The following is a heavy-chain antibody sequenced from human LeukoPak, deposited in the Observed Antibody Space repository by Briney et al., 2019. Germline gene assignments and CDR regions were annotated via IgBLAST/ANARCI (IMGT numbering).Heavy chain of an antibody. CDR2: ISSNGGST. CDR1: GFTFSSYA. CDR3: ARDCARGYGDPRGAFDI. D-gene: IGHD4-17*01. V-gene: IGHV3-64*01. Sequence: PGGSLRPSCAASGFTFSSYAMHWVRQAPGKGLEYVSAISSNGGSTYYANSVKGRFTISRDNSKNTLYLQMGSLRAEDMAVYYCARDCARGYGDPRGAFDIWGQGTMVTVSS. J-gene: IGHJ3*02.